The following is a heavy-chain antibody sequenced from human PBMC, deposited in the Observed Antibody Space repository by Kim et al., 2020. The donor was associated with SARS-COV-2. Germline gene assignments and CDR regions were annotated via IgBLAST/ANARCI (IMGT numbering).Heavy chain of an antibody. CDR3: AKDLNTYDYGSGSYGNFEY. CDR2: ISGSGGST. D-gene: IGHD3-10*01. Sequence: GSLRLSCAASGFTFSSYAMSWVRQAPGKGLEWVSAISGSGGSTYYADSVKCLFTISRDNSKNTLYLQMNSLSAEDTAVYYCAKDLNTYDYGSGSYGNFEYWGQGTLFTASS. J-gene: IGHJ4*02. CDR1: GFTFSSYA. V-gene: IGHV3-23*01.